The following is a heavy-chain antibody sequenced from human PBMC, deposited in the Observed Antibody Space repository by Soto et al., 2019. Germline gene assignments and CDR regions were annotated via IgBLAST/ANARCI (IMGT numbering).Heavy chain of an antibody. Sequence: ASVKVSCKASGYTFTSYDINWVRQATGQGLEWMGWMNPNSGNTGYAQKFQGRVTMTRNTSISTAYMELSSLRSEDTAVYYCARGSAYDFWSGYYYYYMDVWGKGTTVTVSS. CDR2: MNPNSGNT. CDR1: GYTFTSYD. V-gene: IGHV1-8*01. J-gene: IGHJ6*03. D-gene: IGHD3-3*01. CDR3: ARGSAYDFWSGYYYYYMDV.